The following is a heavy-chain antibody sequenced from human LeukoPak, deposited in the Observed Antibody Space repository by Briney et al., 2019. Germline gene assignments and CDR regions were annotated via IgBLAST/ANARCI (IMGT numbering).Heavy chain of an antibody. D-gene: IGHD2-2*01. J-gene: IGHJ3*02. V-gene: IGHV1-24*01. CDR2: FNPEDGET. Sequence: GASVKVSCKVSGYTLTELSMHWVRQAPGKGLEWMGGFNPEDGETIYAQKFQGRVTMNEDTSTKTAYMEVSSLRSEDTAVYYCATGAPAKRAFDIWGQGTMVTVSS. CDR3: ATGAPAKRAFDI. CDR1: GYTLTELS.